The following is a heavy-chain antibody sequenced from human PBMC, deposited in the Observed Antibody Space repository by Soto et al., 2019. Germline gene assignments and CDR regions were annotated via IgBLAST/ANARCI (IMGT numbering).Heavy chain of an antibody. CDR3: ARLVVVAPVANA. Sequence: SETLSLTCTVSGGSISYNSYYWGWIRQPPGKGLEWVGGIFYTGTTYYSPSLKDRVTISVDTSKNSFSLNLTSVTAADTAVYFCARLVVVAPVANAWGQGTLVTVSS. J-gene: IGHJ5*02. CDR1: GGSISYNSYY. CDR2: IFYTGTT. D-gene: IGHD2-2*01. V-gene: IGHV4-39*02.